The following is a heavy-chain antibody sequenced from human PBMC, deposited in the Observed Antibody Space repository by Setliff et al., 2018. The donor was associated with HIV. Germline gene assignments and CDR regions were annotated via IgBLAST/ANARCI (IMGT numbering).Heavy chain of an antibody. D-gene: IGHD3-16*01. J-gene: IGHJ2*01. CDR1: GGSISSFY. CDR3: ARAAYSGTYLWEPATDL. V-gene: IGHV4-59*08. CDR2: IYYSGST. Sequence: SETLSLTCTVSGGSISSFYWSWIRQPPGKGLEWIGYIYYSGSTSYNPSLKSRVTISVDTSKTQFSLKLSSVTAADTAVYYCARAAYSGTYLWEPATDLWGRGSLVTVSS.